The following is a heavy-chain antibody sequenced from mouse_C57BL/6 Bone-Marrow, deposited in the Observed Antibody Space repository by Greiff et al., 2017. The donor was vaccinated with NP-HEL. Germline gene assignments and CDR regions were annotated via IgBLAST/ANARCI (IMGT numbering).Heavy chain of an antibody. D-gene: IGHD2-1*01. V-gene: IGHV1-64*01. Sequence: QVQLQQPGAELVKPGASVKLSCKASGYTFTSYWMHWVKQRPGQGLEWIGMIHPNSGSTNYNEKFKSKATLTVDKSSGTAYMQLSSLTSEDSAVYYCARNLLLWYFWFYFDYWGQGTTLTVSS. CDR3: ARNLLLWYFWFYFDY. CDR1: GYTFTSYW. CDR2: IHPNSGST. J-gene: IGHJ2*01.